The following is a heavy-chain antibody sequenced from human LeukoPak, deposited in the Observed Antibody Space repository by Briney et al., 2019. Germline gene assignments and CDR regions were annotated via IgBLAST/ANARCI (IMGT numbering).Heavy chain of an antibody. CDR1: GFTFSSYA. CDR2: ISYDGSNK. D-gene: IGHD5-12*01. J-gene: IGHJ4*02. Sequence: GRSLRLSCAASGFTFSSYAMYWVRQAPGKGLEWVAVISYDGSNKYYADSVKGRFTISRDNSKNTLYLQMNSLRAEDTAVYYCTRAPFGSGYPFDYWGQGTLVTVSS. CDR3: TRAPFGSGYPFDY. V-gene: IGHV3-30*04.